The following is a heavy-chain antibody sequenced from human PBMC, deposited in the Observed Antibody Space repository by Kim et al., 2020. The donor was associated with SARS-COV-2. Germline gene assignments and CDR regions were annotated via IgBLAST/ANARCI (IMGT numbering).Heavy chain of an antibody. CDR3: ARFEGYGMDV. Sequence: GGSLRLSCAASGFTFSTYSMNWVRQAPGKGLEWVSSISTSSSYIYYADSAKGRFTISRDNAKSSLFLQMNSLRVEDMGVYYCARFEGYGMDVWGQGTTVT. D-gene: IGHD3-9*01. J-gene: IGHJ6*02. CDR1: GFTFSTYS. V-gene: IGHV3-21*01. CDR2: ISTSSSYI.